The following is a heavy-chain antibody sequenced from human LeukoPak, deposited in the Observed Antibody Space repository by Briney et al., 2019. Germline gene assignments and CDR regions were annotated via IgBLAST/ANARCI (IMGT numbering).Heavy chain of an antibody. CDR3: ARSNPAYYDSSGYYFY. V-gene: IGHV1-69*04. CDR2: IIPILGIA. Sequence: SAKVSCKASGGTFSSYAISWVRQAPGQGLEWMGRIIPILGIANYAQKFQGRVTITADKSTSTAYMELSSLRSEDTAVYYCARSNPAYYDSSGYYFYWGQGTLVTVSS. D-gene: IGHD3-22*01. J-gene: IGHJ4*02. CDR1: GGTFSSYA.